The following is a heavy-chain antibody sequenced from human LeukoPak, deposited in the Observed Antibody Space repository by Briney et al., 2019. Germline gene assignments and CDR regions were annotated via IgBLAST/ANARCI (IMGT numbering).Heavy chain of an antibody. CDR1: GGSISSSDSY. D-gene: IGHD2-2*02. V-gene: IGHV4-39*01. Sequence: SETLTLTCTVSGGSISSSDSYWGWIRQPPGKGLEWIGSKYYSGSTYYNPSLKSRVTISVDTSKNQFSLKLNSVTAADTAVYYCARHPPRDCSSSSCYRRWFGPWGQEPRLTVSS. CDR2: KYYSGST. J-gene: IGHJ5*02. CDR3: ARHPPRDCSSSSCYRRWFGP.